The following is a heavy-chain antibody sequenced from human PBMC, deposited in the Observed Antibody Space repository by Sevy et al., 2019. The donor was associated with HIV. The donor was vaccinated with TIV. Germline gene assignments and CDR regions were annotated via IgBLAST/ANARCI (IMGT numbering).Heavy chain of an antibody. D-gene: IGHD3-10*02. V-gene: IGHV3-21*01. Sequence: GGSLRLSCAASGFTFSSYSMNWVRQAPGKGLEWVSCISNSSSYIYYADSVKGRFTISRDNAKNSLYLQMNSLRAEDTDVYYCESDMSGGGYYFDYWGQGTLVTVSS. CDR3: ESDMSGGGYYFDY. CDR1: GFTFSSYS. J-gene: IGHJ4*02. CDR2: ISNSSSYI.